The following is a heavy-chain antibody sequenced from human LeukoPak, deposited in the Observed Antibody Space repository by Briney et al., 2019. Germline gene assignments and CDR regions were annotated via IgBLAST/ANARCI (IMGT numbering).Heavy chain of an antibody. V-gene: IGHV3-33*01. CDR3: ARDPPVTTWRTYYFDY. J-gene: IGHJ4*02. D-gene: IGHD4-17*01. CDR2: IWYDGSHK. Sequence: QPGGSLRLSCAASGFTFSSYGMHSVRQAPAKVLERVAAIWYDGSHKYYADSVKGRFTISRDNSTNTLYLQMNSLRDEDRGVYYCARDPPVTTWRTYYFDYWGQGTLVTVSS. CDR1: GFTFSSYG.